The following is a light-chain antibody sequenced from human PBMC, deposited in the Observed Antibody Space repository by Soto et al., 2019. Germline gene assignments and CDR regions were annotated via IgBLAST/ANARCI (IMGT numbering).Light chain of an antibody. V-gene: IGLV1-44*01. CDR2: SNN. CDR3: ATWDDSLHGYV. Sequence: QSVLTQPPSAFGTPGQRVTISCPGSSSNVGSNTVHWYQQLPGTAPKLLIYSNNQRPSGVPDRFSGSKSGTSASLAISGLQSEDEADYYCATWDDSLHGYVFGTGTKVTVL. J-gene: IGLJ1*01. CDR1: SSNVGSNT.